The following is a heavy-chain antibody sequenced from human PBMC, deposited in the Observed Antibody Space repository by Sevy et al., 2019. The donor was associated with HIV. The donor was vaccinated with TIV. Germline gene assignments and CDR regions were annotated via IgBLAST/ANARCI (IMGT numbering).Heavy chain of an antibody. CDR1: GYTFTSYR. D-gene: IGHD2-15*01. J-gene: IGHJ4*02. CDR2: ISAHNGDT. V-gene: IGHV1-18*01. Sequence: ASVKVSCKTSGYTFTSYRITWVRQAPGQGLEWMGWISAHNGDTNYAQKLQGRVTMISETSTSTAYMVLRSLRSDDTAIYYRARAYCSGGSCYSLAYWGQGTLVTVSS. CDR3: ARAYCSGGSCYSLAY.